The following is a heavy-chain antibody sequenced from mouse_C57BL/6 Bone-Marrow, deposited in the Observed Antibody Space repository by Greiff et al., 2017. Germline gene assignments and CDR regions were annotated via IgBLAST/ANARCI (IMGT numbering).Heavy chain of an antibody. J-gene: IGHJ3*01. CDR2: ISDGGSYT. Sequence: EVQLVESGGGLVKPGGSLKLSCAASGFTFSSYAMSWVRQTPEKRLEWVATISDGGSYTYYPDNVKGRFTISRDNAKNNLYLQMSHLKSEDTAMYYWEGQLRLRFAYWGQGTLVTVSA. CDR3: EGQLRLRFAY. CDR1: GFTFSSYA. D-gene: IGHD3-2*02. V-gene: IGHV5-4*01.